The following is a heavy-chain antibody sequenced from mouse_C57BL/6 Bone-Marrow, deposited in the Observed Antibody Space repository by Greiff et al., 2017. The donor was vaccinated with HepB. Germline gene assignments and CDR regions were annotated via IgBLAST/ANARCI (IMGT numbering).Heavy chain of an antibody. CDR1: GLTFSSYT. V-gene: IGHV5-9*01. J-gene: IGHJ2*01. D-gene: IGHD2-3*01. Sequence: EVKVVESGGGLVKPGGSLKLSCAASGLTFSSYTMSWVRQTPEKRLEWVATISGGGGNTYYPDSVKGRFTISRDNAKNTLYLQMSSLRSEDTALYYCARRWGDYWGQGTTLTVSS. CDR3: ARRWGDY. CDR2: ISGGGGNT.